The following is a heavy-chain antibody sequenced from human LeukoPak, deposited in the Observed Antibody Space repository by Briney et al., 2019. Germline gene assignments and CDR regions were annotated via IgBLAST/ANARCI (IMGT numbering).Heavy chain of an antibody. V-gene: IGHV3-23*01. CDR3: AKEHSSGWSRNAFDI. D-gene: IGHD6-19*01. Sequence: GGSLRLSCAASGFTFSSYAMSWVRQAPGKGLEWVSAISGSGDFAYSADSVKGRFTISRDNSKNTLYLQMNSLRAEDTAVYYCAKEHSSGWSRNAFDIRGQGTMVTVSS. CDR2: ISGSGDFA. J-gene: IGHJ3*02. CDR1: GFTFSSYA.